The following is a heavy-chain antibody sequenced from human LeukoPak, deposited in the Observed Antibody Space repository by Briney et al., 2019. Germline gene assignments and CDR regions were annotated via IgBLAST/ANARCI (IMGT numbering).Heavy chain of an antibody. J-gene: IGHJ4*02. CDR2: ISSSSSYI. D-gene: IGHD2-21*02. Sequence: KSGGSLRLSCAASGFTSSSYSMNWVRQAPGKGLEWVSSISSSSSYIYYADSVKGRFTISRDNAKNSLYLQMNSLRAEDTAVYYCAGGVTAIPTYFDYWGQGTLVTVSS. V-gene: IGHV3-21*01. CDR1: GFTSSSYS. CDR3: AGGVTAIPTYFDY.